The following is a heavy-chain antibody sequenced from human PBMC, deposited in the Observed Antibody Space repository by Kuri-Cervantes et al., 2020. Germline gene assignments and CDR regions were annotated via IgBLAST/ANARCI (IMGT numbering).Heavy chain of an antibody. Sequence: GESLKISCAASGFTFSSYLMHWVRQAPGKGLVWVSRINSDGSSTSYADSVKGRFTISRDDSKNTVHLQMNSLRAEDTAVYYCARVFSSGWNYFDYWGQGTLVTVSS. V-gene: IGHV3-74*01. D-gene: IGHD6-19*01. CDR1: GFTFSSYL. J-gene: IGHJ4*02. CDR3: ARVFSSGWNYFDY. CDR2: INSDGSST.